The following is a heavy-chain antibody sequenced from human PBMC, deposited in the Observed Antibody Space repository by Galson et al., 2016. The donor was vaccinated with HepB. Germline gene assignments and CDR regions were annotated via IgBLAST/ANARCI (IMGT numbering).Heavy chain of an antibody. Sequence: SLRLSCAAYGFTFSSYGMHWVRQAPGKGLEWVAVISYDGSDKYYADSVKGRFTISRDNSKNTLYLQMNSLRAEDTAVYYCAKGGFRLLVTWGEGTLVTVSS. J-gene: IGHJ5*02. V-gene: IGHV3-30*18. CDR2: ISYDGSDK. D-gene: IGHD3-10*01. CDR3: AKGGFRLLVT. CDR1: GFTFSSYG.